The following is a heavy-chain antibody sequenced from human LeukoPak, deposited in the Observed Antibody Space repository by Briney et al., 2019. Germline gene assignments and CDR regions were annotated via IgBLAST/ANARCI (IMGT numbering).Heavy chain of an antibody. D-gene: IGHD1-26*01. CDR2: ISGSGGST. V-gene: IGHV3-23*01. CDR3: ARKMGTTENFDY. CDR1: GFTFSSYA. Sequence: GGSLRLSCAASGFTFSSYAMAWVRQAPGKGLEWISTISGSGGSTFHADSVKGRFTISRDNSKNTLYLKLSSLRAEDTALYYCARKMGTTENFDYWGLGTLVTASS. J-gene: IGHJ4*02.